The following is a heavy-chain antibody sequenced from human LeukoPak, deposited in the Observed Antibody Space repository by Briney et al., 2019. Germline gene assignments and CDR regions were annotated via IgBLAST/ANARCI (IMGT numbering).Heavy chain of an antibody. CDR3: ARLTMVRGVTKSYYGMDV. V-gene: IGHV1-69*04. CDR1: GCTFSSYA. Sequence: GSSVKVSCQASGCTFSSYAISWVRQAPGQGLEWMGRIIPILGIANYAQKSQGRVTITADKSTSTAYMELSSLRSEDTAVYDCARLTMVRGVTKSYYGMDVWGQGTTVTVSS. CDR2: IIPILGIA. J-gene: IGHJ6*02. D-gene: IGHD3-10*01.